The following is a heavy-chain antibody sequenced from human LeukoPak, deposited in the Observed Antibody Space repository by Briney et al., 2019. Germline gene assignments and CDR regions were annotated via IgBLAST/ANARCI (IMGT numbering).Heavy chain of an antibody. CDR2: INHSGST. CDR3: ARRGCSSTSCPVGGYYYYGMDV. J-gene: IGHJ6*04. Sequence: SETLSLTCAVYGGSFSGYYWSWIRQPPGKGLEWIGEINHSGSTNYNPSLKSRVTISVDTSKNQFSLKPSSVTAADTAVYYCARRGCSSTSCPVGGYYYYGMDVWGKGTTVTVSS. CDR1: GGSFSGYY. V-gene: IGHV4-34*01. D-gene: IGHD2-2*01.